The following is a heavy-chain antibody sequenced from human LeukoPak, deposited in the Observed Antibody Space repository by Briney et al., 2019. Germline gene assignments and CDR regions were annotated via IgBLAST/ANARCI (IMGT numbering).Heavy chain of an antibody. CDR3: AKDLDYSTPYYFDY. CDR2: IRYDGSNK. V-gene: IGHV3-30*02. D-gene: IGHD4-11*01. J-gene: IGHJ4*02. Sequence: GGSLRLSCAASGFTFSSYGMHWVRQAPGKGLEGVAFIRYDGSNKYYADSVKGRFTISRDNSKNTLYLQMNSLRAEDTAVYYCAKDLDYSTPYYFDYWGQGTLVTVSS. CDR1: GFTFSSYG.